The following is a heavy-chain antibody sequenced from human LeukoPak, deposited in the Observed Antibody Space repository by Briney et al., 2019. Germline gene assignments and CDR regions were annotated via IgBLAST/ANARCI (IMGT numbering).Heavy chain of an antibody. CDR3: AKGSNRGVATIDY. CDR2: ISYEGSDK. J-gene: IGHJ4*02. CDR1: GFTLSAYG. Sequence: GRPLRLSCAASGFTLSAYGMHWVPQAPGKGLDWVAVISYEGSDKYYAASVKGRFTISRDNSKNTLFLQMNSLRAEDTAVYYCAKGSNRGVATIDYWGQGTLVTVSS. V-gene: IGHV3-30*18. D-gene: IGHD5-12*01.